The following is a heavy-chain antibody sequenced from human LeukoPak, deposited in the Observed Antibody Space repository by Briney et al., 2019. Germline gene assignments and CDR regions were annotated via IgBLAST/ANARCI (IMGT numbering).Heavy chain of an antibody. V-gene: IGHV1-2*02. CDR1: GYTFTGYY. CDR2: INPNSGGT. Sequence: ASVKVSCKASGYTFTGYYMHWVRQAPGQGLEWMGWINPNSGGTNYAQKFQGRVTMTRDTSISTAYMELRSLRSDDTAVYYCARVWHYYDSSGYYYVGAFDIWGQGTMVTVSS. D-gene: IGHD3-22*01. J-gene: IGHJ3*02. CDR3: ARVWHYYDSSGYYYVGAFDI.